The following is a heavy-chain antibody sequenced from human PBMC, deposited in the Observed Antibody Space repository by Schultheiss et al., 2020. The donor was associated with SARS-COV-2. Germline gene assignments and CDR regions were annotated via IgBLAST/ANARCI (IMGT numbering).Heavy chain of an antibody. J-gene: IGHJ6*02. Sequence: SGPTLVKPTQTLTLTCTFSGFSLSTNGVGVGWIRQPPGKALEWLALIYWDDDKRYSPSLKSRLTITKDTSKNQVVLTMTNMDPVDTATYYCARISRQWLDYYYGMDVWGQGTTVTVSS. V-gene: IGHV2-5*02. CDR2: IYWDDDK. CDR1: GFSLSTNGVG. D-gene: IGHD6-19*01. CDR3: ARISRQWLDYYYGMDV.